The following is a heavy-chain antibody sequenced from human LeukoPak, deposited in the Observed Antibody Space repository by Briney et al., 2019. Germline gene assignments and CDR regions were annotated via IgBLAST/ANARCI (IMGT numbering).Heavy chain of an antibody. CDR3: ARDRYYDSSGTPV. Sequence: PGGSLRLSCAASGFTFDDYGMSWVRQAPGKGLESVSCINWNGGSTGYADSVKGRFTISRDNAKNSLYLQMNSLRAEDTALYYCARDRYYDSSGTPVWGQGTLVTVSS. CDR1: GFTFDDYG. V-gene: IGHV3-20*04. D-gene: IGHD3-22*01. J-gene: IGHJ4*02. CDR2: INWNGGST.